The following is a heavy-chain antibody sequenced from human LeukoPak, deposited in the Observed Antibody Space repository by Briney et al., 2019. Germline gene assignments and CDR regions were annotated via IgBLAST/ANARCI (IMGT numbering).Heavy chain of an antibody. Sequence: SETLSLTCTVSGNPTRSGYYWGWIRQPPGKGLEGIGSIYHSGSTYYNPSLKSRVTISVDTSKNQFSLKLSSVTAADTAVYYCARPVVPAAMYYFDYWGQGTLVTVSS. CDR1: GNPTRSGYY. V-gene: IGHV4-38-2*02. CDR3: ARPVVPAAMYYFDY. J-gene: IGHJ4*02. D-gene: IGHD2-2*01. CDR2: IYHSGST.